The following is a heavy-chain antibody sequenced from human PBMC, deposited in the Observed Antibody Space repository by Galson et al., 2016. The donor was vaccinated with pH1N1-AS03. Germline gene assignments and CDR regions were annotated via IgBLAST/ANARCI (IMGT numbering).Heavy chain of an antibody. CDR2: IYYKGST. CDR3: ARVTGFYQISALNI. Sequence: SETLSLTCTVSGGSVSGYYWSWIRQPPGKGLEWIGYIYYKGSTTYTPSLKRRVTISVDTSKNHFSLKLTSVTAADTAVYYCARVTGFYQISALNIWGQGTMVTVSS. D-gene: IGHD2-2*01. J-gene: IGHJ3*02. V-gene: IGHV4-59*02. CDR1: GGSVSGYY.